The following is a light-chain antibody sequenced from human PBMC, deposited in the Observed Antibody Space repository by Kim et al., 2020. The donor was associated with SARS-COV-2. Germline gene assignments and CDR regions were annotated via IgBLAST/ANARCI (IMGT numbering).Light chain of an antibody. CDR2: AAS. V-gene: IGKV1-27*01. CDR1: QDISNY. Sequence: DIQMTQSPSSLSASVGDRVTITCRASQDISNYLAWYQQKPGKVPKLLIYAASTLLSGVPSRFSGSGSGTDFTLTISSLQPEDVATYYCQKYNSAPPYTFGQGTKLEI. J-gene: IGKJ2*01. CDR3: QKYNSAPPYT.